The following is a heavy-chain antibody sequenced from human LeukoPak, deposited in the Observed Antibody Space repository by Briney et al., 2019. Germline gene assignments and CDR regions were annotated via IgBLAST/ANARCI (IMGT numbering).Heavy chain of an antibody. CDR2: ISGGVGST. J-gene: IGHJ4*02. V-gene: IGHV3-23*01. CDR1: RFTFSSYA. CDR3: AKDRPVMVRGVFDY. Sequence: GGSLRLSCAASRFTFSSYAMSWVRQAPGKGLEWVSAISGGVGSTYYADSVKGRFTTSRDNSKNTLYLQMNSLRAEDTAVYYCAKDRPVMVRGVFDYWGQGKLVTVSS. D-gene: IGHD3-10*01.